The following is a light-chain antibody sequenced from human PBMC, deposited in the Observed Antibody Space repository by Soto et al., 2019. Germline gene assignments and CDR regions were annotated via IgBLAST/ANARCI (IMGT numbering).Light chain of an antibody. CDR2: KAS. J-gene: IGKJ1*01. V-gene: IGKV1-5*03. CDR1: QTISSW. CDR3: QHYNSYSEA. Sequence: DIQMTQSPSTLSGSVGDRVTITCRASQTISSWLAWYQQKPGKAPKLLIYKASTLKSGVLSRFSGSGSGTEFTLTISSLQPDDFATYYCQHYNSYSEAVGQGTKV.